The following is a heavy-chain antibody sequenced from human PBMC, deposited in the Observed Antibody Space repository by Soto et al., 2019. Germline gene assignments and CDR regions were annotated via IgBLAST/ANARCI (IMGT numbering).Heavy chain of an antibody. CDR2: IYYSGST. CDR3: ARRTVNIRTFYSGLKTHCFDY. Sequence: QLQLHESGPGLVKPSETLSLTCAVSGASMSSSDYYWGWIRQPPGKGLEWLGSIYYSGSTYYNPSLQSRVAISVDTSKNQFSLKLKSVTAADTAIYYCARRTVNIRTFYSGLKTHCFDYWGQGAPVTVSS. V-gene: IGHV4-39*01. D-gene: IGHD6-19*01. J-gene: IGHJ4*02. CDR1: GASMSSSDYY.